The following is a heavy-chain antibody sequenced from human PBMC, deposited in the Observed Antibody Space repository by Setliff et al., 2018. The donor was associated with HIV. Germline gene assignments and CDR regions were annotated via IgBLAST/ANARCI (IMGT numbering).Heavy chain of an antibody. D-gene: IGHD3-10*01. V-gene: IGHV4-34*12. CDR3: AREGADSGSGSCDY. Sequence: PSETLSLTCAVYGGSFSGYYWSWIRQPPGKGLEWIGEIIHSGSTNYNPSLKSRVTISVDTSKNQFSLTLISVTAADTAVYYCAREGADSGSGSCDYWGQGTLVTVSS. J-gene: IGHJ4*02. CDR1: GGSFSGYY. CDR2: IIHSGST.